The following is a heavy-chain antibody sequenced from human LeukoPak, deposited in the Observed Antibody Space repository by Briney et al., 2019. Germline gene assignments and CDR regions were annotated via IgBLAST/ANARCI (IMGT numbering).Heavy chain of an antibody. CDR2: TYTSGST. V-gene: IGHV4-61*02. CDR3: ARGGYSGYVAWLDP. D-gene: IGHD5-12*01. J-gene: IGHJ5*02. Sequence: PSETPSLTCTVSGGSISSGSYYWSWIRQPAGKGLEWIGRTYTSGSTNYNPSLKSRVTISVDTSKNQFSLKLSSVTAADTAVYYCARGGYSGYVAWLDPWGQGTLVTVSS. CDR1: GGSISSGSYY.